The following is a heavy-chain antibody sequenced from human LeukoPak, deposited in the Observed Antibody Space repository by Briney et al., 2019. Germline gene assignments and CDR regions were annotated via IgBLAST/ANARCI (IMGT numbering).Heavy chain of an antibody. Sequence: PGGSLRLSCAASGFTFSSYAMSWVRQAPGKGLEWVSAISGSGGSTYYADSAKGRFTISRDNSKNTLYLQMNSLRAEDTAVYYCAKGPRLRLGELSLGYWGQGTLVTVSS. D-gene: IGHD3-16*01. CDR1: GFTFSSYA. CDR3: AKGPRLRLGELSLGY. J-gene: IGHJ4*02. V-gene: IGHV3-23*01. CDR2: ISGSGGST.